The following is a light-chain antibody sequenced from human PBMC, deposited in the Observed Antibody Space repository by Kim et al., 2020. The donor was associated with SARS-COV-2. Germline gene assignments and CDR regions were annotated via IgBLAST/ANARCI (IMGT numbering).Light chain of an antibody. CDR2: AAT. CDR3: LQYSSYPLT. CDR1: QDISNY. Sequence: ASVGDRVTITCRASQDISNYLAWFQQKPGKVPKRMIYAATNSQSGVPSRFSGGGSGTEFTLTISSLQPEDFATYYCLQYSSYPLTFGGGTKVDIK. J-gene: IGKJ4*01. V-gene: IGKV1-17*03.